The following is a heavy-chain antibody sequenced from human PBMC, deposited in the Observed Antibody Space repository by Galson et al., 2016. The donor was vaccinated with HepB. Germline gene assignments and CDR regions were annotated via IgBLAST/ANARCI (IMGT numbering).Heavy chain of an antibody. D-gene: IGHD6-19*01. CDR3: ARGWGY. CDR2: IYHSGST. J-gene: IGHJ4*02. CDR1: GYSISSGYF. V-gene: IGHV4-38-2*02. Sequence: LSLTCTVSGYSISSGYFWGWIRQPPGKGLEWIGSIYHSGSTYYNPSLKSRVTISVDTSKNQFSLKLSSVTAADTAVYYCARGWGYWGQGTLVTVSS.